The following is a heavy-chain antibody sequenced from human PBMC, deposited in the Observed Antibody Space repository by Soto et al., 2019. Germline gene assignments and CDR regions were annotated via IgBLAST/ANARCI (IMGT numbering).Heavy chain of an antibody. CDR1: GFTFSSYS. Sequence: GGSLRLSCAASGFTFSSYSMNWVRQAPGKGLEWVSYISSSSSTIYYADSVKGRFTISRDNAKNSLYLQMNSLRDEDTAVYYCAREGGSYISGWLYYYYGMYVWGQGTTVTVSS. J-gene: IGHJ6*02. V-gene: IGHV3-48*02. D-gene: IGHD6-19*01. CDR2: ISSSSSTI. CDR3: AREGGSYISGWLYYYYGMYV.